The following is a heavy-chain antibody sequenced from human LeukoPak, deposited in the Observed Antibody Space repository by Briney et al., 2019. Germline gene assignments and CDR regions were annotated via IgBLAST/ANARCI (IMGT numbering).Heavy chain of an antibody. CDR3: VKISLTTQNFDY. CDR2: ISYTGTYI. D-gene: IGHD1-14*01. V-gene: IGHV3-21*04. CDR1: AFSLNAYN. Sequence: GGSLRLSCAASAFSLNAYNMNWVRQAPGKGLEWVSSISYTGTYIYYADSVKGRFTISRDNSKSTLFLHMNSLRAEDTALYYCVKISLTTQNFDYWGQGTLVTVSS. J-gene: IGHJ4*02.